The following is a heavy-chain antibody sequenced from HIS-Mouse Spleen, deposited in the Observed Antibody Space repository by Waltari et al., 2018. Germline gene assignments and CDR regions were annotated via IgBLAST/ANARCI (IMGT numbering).Heavy chain of an antibody. CDR2: MNPNSGNT. J-gene: IGHJ4*02. CDR1: GYTFTSYD. D-gene: IGHD3-10*01. V-gene: IGHV1-8*01. CDR3: AARFGESHFDY. Sequence: QVQLVQSGAEVKKPGASVKVSGKASGYTFTSYDITGVRQATGQGLAWMGWMNPNSGNTGYAQKFQGRVTMTRNTSISTAYMELSSLRSEDTAVYYCAARFGESHFDYWGQGTLVTVSS.